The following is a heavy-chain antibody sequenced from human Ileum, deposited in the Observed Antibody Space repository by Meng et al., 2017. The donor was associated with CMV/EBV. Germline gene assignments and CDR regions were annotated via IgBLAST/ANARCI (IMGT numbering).Heavy chain of an antibody. D-gene: IGHD3-22*01. V-gene: IGHV2-5*02. Sequence: QIPLKESCPTLVKPPQTLTLTCTFSGFSLSTSGVGVGWIRQPPGKALEWLAVIYWDDDKSCSPSLKSRLTITKDTSKKQVVLTMTNMDPVDTATYYCAHGNYKSSAYYYDYWGQGTLVTVSS. CDR1: GFSLSTSGVG. J-gene: IGHJ4*02. CDR3: AHGNYKSSAYYYDY. CDR2: IYWDDDK.